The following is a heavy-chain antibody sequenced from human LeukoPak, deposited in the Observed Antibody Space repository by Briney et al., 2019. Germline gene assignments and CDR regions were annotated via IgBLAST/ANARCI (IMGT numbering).Heavy chain of an antibody. Sequence: GGSLRLSCAASGFTVSSNYMSWVRQAPGKGLEWVSVIYSGGSTYYADSVKGRLTISRDNSKNTLYLQMNSLRAEDTAVYYCAREYYYDSSGYFSWGQGTLVTVSS. J-gene: IGHJ5*02. V-gene: IGHV3-53*01. D-gene: IGHD3-22*01. CDR2: IYSGGST. CDR3: AREYYYDSSGYFS. CDR1: GFTVSSNY.